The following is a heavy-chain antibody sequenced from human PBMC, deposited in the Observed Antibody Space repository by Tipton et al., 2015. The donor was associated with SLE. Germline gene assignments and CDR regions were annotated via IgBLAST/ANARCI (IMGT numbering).Heavy chain of an antibody. CDR2: TSYTGST. J-gene: IGHJ5*02. Sequence: TLSLTCAVFGGSLSGYSWSWIRQAPGQGLEWIGYTSYTGSTYYKPSLKSRLFMSADTSKNQFYLKLSSVTAADTAVYYCAGTERGGVDPWGQGTLVTVSS. V-gene: IGHV4-31*11. CDR1: GGSLSGYS. D-gene: IGHD3-10*01. CDR3: AGTERGGVDP.